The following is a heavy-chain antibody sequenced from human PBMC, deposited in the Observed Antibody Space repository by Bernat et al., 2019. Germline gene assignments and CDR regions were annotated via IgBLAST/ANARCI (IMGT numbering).Heavy chain of an antibody. CDR2: IYYSGST. CDR1: GGSISSGDYY. V-gene: IGHV4-30-4*01. CDR3: ARGAGRYNWNYGDYGMDV. Sequence: QVQLQESGPGLVKPSQTLSLTCTVSGGSISSGDYYWSWIRQPPGKGLEWIGYIYYSGSTYYNPSLKSRVTISVDTSKNQFSLKLSSVTAADTAVYYCARGAGRYNWNYGDYGMDVWGQGTTVTVSS. J-gene: IGHJ6*02. D-gene: IGHD1-7*01.